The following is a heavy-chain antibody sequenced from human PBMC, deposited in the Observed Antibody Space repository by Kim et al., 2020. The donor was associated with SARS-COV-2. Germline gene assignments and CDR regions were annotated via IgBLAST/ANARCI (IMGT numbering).Heavy chain of an antibody. CDR1: GFTFSSYA. V-gene: IGHV3-23*01. Sequence: GGSLRLSCAASGFTFSSYAMSWVRQAPGKGLEWVSAISGSGGSTYYADSVKGRFTISRDNSKNTLYLQMNSLRAEDTAVYYCAKVLGLYNWNSYYYYGMDVWGQGTTVTVSS. J-gene: IGHJ6*02. CDR2: ISGSGGST. D-gene: IGHD1-7*01. CDR3: AKVLGLYNWNSYYYYGMDV.